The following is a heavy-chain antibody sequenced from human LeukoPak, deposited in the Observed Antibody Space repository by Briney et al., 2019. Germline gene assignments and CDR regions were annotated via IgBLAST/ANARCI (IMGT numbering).Heavy chain of an antibody. CDR1: GGSISSYY. Sequence: SSETLSLTCTVSGGSISSYYWSWIRQPPGKGLDWIGYIYYSGSTNYNPSLKSRVTISVDTSKNQFSLKLSSVTAADTAVYYCARAQYYGSGSPFDYWGQGTLVTVSS. CDR3: ARAQYYGSGSPFDY. V-gene: IGHV4-59*01. J-gene: IGHJ4*02. D-gene: IGHD3-10*01. CDR2: IYYSGST.